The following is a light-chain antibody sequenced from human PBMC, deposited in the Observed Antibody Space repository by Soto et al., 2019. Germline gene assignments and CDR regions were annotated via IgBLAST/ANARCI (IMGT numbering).Light chain of an antibody. CDR3: QQYNSYQET. V-gene: IGKV1-5*01. CDR1: QSISSW. J-gene: IGKJ1*01. CDR2: DAS. Sequence: DIQMTQSPSTLSASVGDRVTITCRASQSISSWLAWYQQKPGKAPKLLIYDASRLESGVPSRFSGSGSGTEFTLTISSLQPDDFATYYCQQYNSYQETFGQGTKVEIK.